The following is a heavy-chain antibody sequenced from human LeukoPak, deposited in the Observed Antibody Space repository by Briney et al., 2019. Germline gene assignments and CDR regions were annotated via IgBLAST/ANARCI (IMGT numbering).Heavy chain of an antibody. CDR1: GGTFSSYA. J-gene: IGHJ6*02. CDR3: ARDLRDYYYGMDV. Sequence: SVKVSCKASGGTFSSYAISWVRQAPGQGLEWMGRIIPILGIANYAQKFQGRVTITADKSTSTAYMELSSLRSEDTAVYYCARDLRDYYYGMDVWGQGTTVTVSS. V-gene: IGHV1-69*04. CDR2: IIPILGIA.